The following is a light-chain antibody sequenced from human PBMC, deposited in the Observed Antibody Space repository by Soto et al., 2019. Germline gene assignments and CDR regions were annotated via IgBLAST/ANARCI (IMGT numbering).Light chain of an antibody. CDR1: ESISSGY. CDR3: QQYGSSPGT. CDR2: GAS. J-gene: IGKJ1*01. V-gene: IGKV3-20*01. Sequence: EIVLTQSPGTLSLSAGERATLSCMTSESISSGYLAWYQHKPGQAPRLLIFGASIRDTGIPDRFSGSGSGTDFTLTISRLEPEDFAVYYCQQYGSSPGTFGHGTKVDI.